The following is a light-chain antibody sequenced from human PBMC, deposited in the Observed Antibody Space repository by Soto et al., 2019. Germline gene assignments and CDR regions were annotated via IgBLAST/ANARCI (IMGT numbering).Light chain of an antibody. CDR1: QSISNY. J-gene: IGKJ1*01. CDR3: QQTYRTPRT. V-gene: IGKV1-39*01. CDR2: AAS. Sequence: DIQMTQSPSSLSASVGDRVTITCRASQSISNYLNWYQQKPGKAPKFLIYAASSLQSGVPSRFSGSGSGTDFTLTISSLQPEDFATYYCQQTYRTPRTFGQGTKVEIK.